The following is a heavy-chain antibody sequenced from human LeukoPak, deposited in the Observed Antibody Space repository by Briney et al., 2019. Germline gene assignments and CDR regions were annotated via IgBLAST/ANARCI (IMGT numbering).Heavy chain of an antibody. V-gene: IGHV1-2*02. CDR2: INTNSGGT. Sequence: ASVKVSCKASGYTFTGYYMHWVRQAPGQGLEWMGWINTNSGGTNYAEKFQGRVTMTRDTSISTAYMELSRLRSDDTAVYYAAREDLYYFDYWGQGTLVTVSS. CDR3: AREDLYYFDY. CDR1: GYTFTGYY. D-gene: IGHD3/OR15-3a*01. J-gene: IGHJ4*02.